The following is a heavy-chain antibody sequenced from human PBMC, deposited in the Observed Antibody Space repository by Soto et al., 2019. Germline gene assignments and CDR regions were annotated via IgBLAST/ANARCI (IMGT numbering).Heavy chain of an antibody. D-gene: IGHD4-17*01. CDR1: GGSISSYY. Sequence: PSETLSLTCTVSGGSISSYYWSWLRQPPGKGLEWIGFISYSGRTDSNPSLRSRVSISLDTSKNEFSLKLSSVTAPDTAVYYCARHYGDNDSGLDHWGQGTLVTAPQ. J-gene: IGHJ4*02. CDR3: ARHYGDNDSGLDH. V-gene: IGHV4-59*08. CDR2: ISYSGRT.